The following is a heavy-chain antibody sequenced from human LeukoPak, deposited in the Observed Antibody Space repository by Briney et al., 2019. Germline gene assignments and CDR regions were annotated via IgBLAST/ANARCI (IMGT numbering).Heavy chain of an antibody. CDR2: ISRHGDIT. J-gene: IGHJ6*03. CDR3: AKVATYHYFYMDV. V-gene: IGHV3-23*01. Sequence: GGSLRLSCAASGFTFSTYSTYFTSWVRQAPGKGLEWVSTISRHGDITYYADSVKGRFIISRDSSKNALFLQMNSLTAEDTAVYYCAKVATYHYFYMDVWGTGTTVTVSS. CDR1: GFTFSTYSTYF.